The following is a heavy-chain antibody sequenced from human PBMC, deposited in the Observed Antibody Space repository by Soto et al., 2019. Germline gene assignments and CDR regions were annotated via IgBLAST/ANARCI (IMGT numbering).Heavy chain of an antibody. CDR2: VHNGGST. CDR3: VSPYFDY. CDR1: GVSISGGSYH. V-gene: IGHV4-39*01. J-gene: IGHJ4*02. Sequence: SETLSLTCTVSGVSISGGSYHWGWIRQPPGKGLEWIGSVHNGGSTHYNPSLKSRVAISVDTSKNHYSLKLTSVTAADTAVYYCVSPYFDYWGPGTLVTVSS.